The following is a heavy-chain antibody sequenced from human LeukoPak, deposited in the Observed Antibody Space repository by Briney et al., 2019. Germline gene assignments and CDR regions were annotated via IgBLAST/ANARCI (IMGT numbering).Heavy chain of an antibody. Sequence: ASVKVSCKASGYTFTGYYMHWVRQAPGQGLEWMGWINPNSGGTNYAQKFQGRVTMTRDTSISTAHMELSRLRSDDTAVYYCASMGAGGYCSSTSCYTPDYWGQGTLVTVSS. D-gene: IGHD2-2*02. CDR1: GYTFTGYY. CDR3: ASMGAGGYCSSTSCYTPDY. CDR2: INPNSGGT. J-gene: IGHJ4*02. V-gene: IGHV1-2*02.